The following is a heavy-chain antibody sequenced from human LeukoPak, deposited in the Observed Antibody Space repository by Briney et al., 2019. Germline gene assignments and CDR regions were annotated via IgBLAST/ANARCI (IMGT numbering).Heavy chain of an antibody. CDR1: GYTFIGHY. D-gene: IGHD6-13*01. J-gene: IGHJ4*02. CDR3: RKTLYIRAAPGGVDY. CDR2: INPNNAAT. Sequence: SSVKVSCKSTGYTFIGHYMHWVRQRPGQGLEWVGGINPNNAATNDAQKFQGRGTMTRDTSISTVYVEVSRLRSDDRAVYYCRKTLYIRAAPGGVDYWGQGTLVTVSS. V-gene: IGHV1-2*02.